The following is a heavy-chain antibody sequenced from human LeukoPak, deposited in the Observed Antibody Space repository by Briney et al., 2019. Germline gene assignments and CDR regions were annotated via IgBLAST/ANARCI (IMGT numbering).Heavy chain of an antibody. J-gene: IGHJ4*02. V-gene: IGHV4-4*02. Sequence: SGTLSLTCAVSGGSISSSNWWRWVRQPPGKGLEWIGEINHSGSTNYNPSLKSRVTISVDTSKNQFSLKLSSVTAADTAVYYCASAEVVTPHYFDYWGQGTLVTVSS. CDR2: INHSGST. D-gene: IGHD4-23*01. CDR1: GGSISSSNW. CDR3: ASAEVVTPHYFDY.